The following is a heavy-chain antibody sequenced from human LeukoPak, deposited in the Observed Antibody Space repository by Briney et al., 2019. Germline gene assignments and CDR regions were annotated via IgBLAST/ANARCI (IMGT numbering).Heavy chain of an antibody. J-gene: IGHJ4*02. CDR3: AKDGPTRTTMIVVVIPFDY. CDR2: ISGSGGST. V-gene: IGHV3-23*01. Sequence: GGSLRLSCAASGFTFSSYAMSWVRQAPGKGLEWVSAISGSGGSTYYADSVKGRFTISRDNSKNTLSLQMNSLRAEDTAVYYCAKDGPTRTTMIVVVIPFDYWGQGTLVTVSS. CDR1: GFTFSSYA. D-gene: IGHD3-22*01.